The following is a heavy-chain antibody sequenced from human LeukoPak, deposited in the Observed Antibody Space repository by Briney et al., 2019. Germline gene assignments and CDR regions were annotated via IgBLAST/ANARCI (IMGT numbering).Heavy chain of an antibody. Sequence: GGSLRLSCAASGFTFSTYSMSWVRQAPGKGLEWVSYISSSSSTIYYADSVKGRFTISRDNAKNSLYLQMNSLRAEDTAVYYCARGSTYYDSSGQVPFDYWGQGTLVTVSS. J-gene: IGHJ4*02. CDR3: ARGSTYYDSSGQVPFDY. CDR2: ISSSSSTI. CDR1: GFTFSTYS. V-gene: IGHV3-48*01. D-gene: IGHD3-22*01.